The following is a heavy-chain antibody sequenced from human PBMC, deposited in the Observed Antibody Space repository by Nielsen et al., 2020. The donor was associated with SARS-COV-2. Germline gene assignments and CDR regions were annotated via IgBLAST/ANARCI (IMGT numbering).Heavy chain of an antibody. CDR2: LSGDGRDT. CDR3: ARVEYSTSSGAFDI. D-gene: IGHD6-6*01. J-gene: IGHJ3*02. Sequence: GESLKISCAASGFTFANYGINWVRKVAGGGREWLAILSGDGRDTFYVDSVKGRFTISRDNSKNTLDLHMNSLRADDTAVYFCARVEYSTSSGAFDIWGQGTVVTVSS. V-gene: IGHV3-30*03. CDR1: GFTFANYG.